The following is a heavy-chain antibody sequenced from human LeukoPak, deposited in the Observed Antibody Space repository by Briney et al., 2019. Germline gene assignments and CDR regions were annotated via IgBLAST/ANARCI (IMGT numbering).Heavy chain of an antibody. V-gene: IGHV1-8*03. D-gene: IGHD6-13*01. CDR1: GFTFTSHD. J-gene: IGHJ2*01. CDR3: ARGRHSSSWLPNLYVSEDWYFDL. Sequence: ASVKVSCKASGFTFTSHDINWVRQATVHGLEWIGWMNPKSGITDYAQKFQGRVTFTGNTSISTAYLELSSVSSEDTAVYYCARGRHSSSWLPNLYVSEDWYFDLWGRGTLVTVSS. CDR2: MNPKSGIT.